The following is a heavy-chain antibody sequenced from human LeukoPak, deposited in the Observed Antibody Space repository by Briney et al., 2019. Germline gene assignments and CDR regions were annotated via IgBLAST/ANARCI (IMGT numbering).Heavy chain of an antibody. CDR2: IRSKANSYAT. J-gene: IGHJ5*02. CDR1: GFTFSGSA. Sequence: PGGSLRLSCAASGFTFSGSAMHWDRQASGKGLEWVGRIRSKANSYATAYAASVKGRFTISRDDSKNTAYLQMNSLKTEDTAVCYCTRHPSGSLRWFDPWGQGTLVTVSS. V-gene: IGHV3-73*01. CDR3: TRHPSGSLRWFDP. D-gene: IGHD1-26*01.